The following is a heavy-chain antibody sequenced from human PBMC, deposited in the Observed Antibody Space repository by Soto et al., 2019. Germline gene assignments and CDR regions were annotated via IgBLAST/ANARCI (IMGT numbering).Heavy chain of an antibody. CDR1: GGSMRNYF. J-gene: IGHJ4*02. CDR2: IHYSGTT. V-gene: IGHV4-59*01. D-gene: IGHD6-13*01. Sequence: SETLSLTCTVSGGSMRNYFWTWIRQPPGKRLEWIGYIHYSGTTSFFPSYNPSLRSRVTISEDTSKNQFSLKLLSVTTADTAVYFCAAGEASSRNLAPYYLDFWGQGTLVTVSS. CDR3: AAGEASSRNLAPYYLDF.